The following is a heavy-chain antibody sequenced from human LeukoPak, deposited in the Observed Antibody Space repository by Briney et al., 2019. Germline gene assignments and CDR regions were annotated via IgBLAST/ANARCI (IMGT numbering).Heavy chain of an antibody. D-gene: IGHD3-16*01. CDR2: ISYDGSNK. CDR1: GFTFSSYG. Sequence: GGSLGLSCAASGFTFSSYGMHWVRQAPGKGPEWVAVISYDGSNKYYADSVKGRFTISRDNSKNTLYLQMNSLRAEDTAVYYCAKDGGSLGLAAFDIWGQGTMVTVSS. CDR3: AKDGGSLGLAAFDI. V-gene: IGHV3-30*18. J-gene: IGHJ3*02.